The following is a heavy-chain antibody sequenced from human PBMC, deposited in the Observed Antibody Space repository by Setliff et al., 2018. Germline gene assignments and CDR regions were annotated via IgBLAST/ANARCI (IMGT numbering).Heavy chain of an antibody. CDR3: AREAVGEYNFWSGSPWGYYYYGMDV. Sequence: ASVKVSCAASGFTFDDYAMHWVRQAPGKGLVWVSRINSDGSSTSYADSVKGRFTISRDNAKNTLYLQMNSLRAEDTAVYYCAREAVGEYNFWSGSPWGYYYYGMDVWGQGTTVTVSS. CDR2: INSDGSST. J-gene: IGHJ6*02. CDR1: GFTFDDYA. V-gene: IGHV3-74*01. D-gene: IGHD3-3*01.